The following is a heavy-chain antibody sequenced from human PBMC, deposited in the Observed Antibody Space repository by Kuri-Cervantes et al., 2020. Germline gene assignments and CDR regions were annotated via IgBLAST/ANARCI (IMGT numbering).Heavy chain of an antibody. J-gene: IGHJ6*02. D-gene: IGHD2-2*01. CDR1: GGSFSGYY. V-gene: IGHV4-34*01. CDR3: ASQEGYCSSTSCYYYYGMDV. CDR2: IYHSGST. Sequence: SETLSLTCAVYGGSFSGYYWSWIRQPPGKGLEWIGEIYHSGSTDYNPSLKSRVTISVDKSKNQFSLKLSSVTAADTAVYYCASQEGYCSSTSCYYYYGMDVWGQGTTVTVSS.